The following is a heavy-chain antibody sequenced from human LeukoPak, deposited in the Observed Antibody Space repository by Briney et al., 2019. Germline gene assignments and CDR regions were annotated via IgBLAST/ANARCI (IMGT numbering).Heavy chain of an antibody. J-gene: IGHJ4*02. CDR3: ARDIREYSSSSGDY. D-gene: IGHD6-6*01. Sequence: ASVKVSCKASGYTFTSYDINWVRQAPGQGLEWMGIINPSGGSTSYAQKFQGRVTMTRDMSTSTVYMELSSLRSEDTAVYYCARDIREYSSSSGDYWGQGTLVTVSS. CDR2: INPSGGST. CDR1: GYTFTSYD. V-gene: IGHV1-46*01.